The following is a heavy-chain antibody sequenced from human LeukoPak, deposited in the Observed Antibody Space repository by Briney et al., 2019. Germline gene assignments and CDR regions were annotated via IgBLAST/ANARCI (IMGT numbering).Heavy chain of an antibody. Sequence: GGSLRLSCAASGFTVSSYSMNWVRQAPGKGLEWVSSISNSGYYIYYADSVKGRFAISRDNAKNSLSLQMNSLRAEDTAVYYCARDPHYCTNGVCYYQGFDVWGQGTTVTVSS. D-gene: IGHD2-8*01. CDR2: ISNSGYYI. CDR3: ARDPHYCTNGVCYYQGFDV. J-gene: IGHJ6*02. CDR1: GFTVSSYS. V-gene: IGHV3-21*01.